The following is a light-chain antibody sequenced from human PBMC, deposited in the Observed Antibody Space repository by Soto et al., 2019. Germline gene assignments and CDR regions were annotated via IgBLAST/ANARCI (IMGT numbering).Light chain of an antibody. V-gene: IGKV3-15*01. Sequence: EMVMTQSPATRSGSPLEIAALSCMASQSVGSKVAWYQQKPGQAPRLLIYDASVRATGIPDRFSGRGSGTEFTLTISSLQSEDFAFYYCQKYNNWTFGQGTKVDIK. CDR3: QKYNNWT. CDR1: QSVGSK. CDR2: DAS. J-gene: IGKJ1*01.